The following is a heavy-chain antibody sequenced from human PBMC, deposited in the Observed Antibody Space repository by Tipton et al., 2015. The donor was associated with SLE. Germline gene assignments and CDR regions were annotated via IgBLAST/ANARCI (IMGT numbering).Heavy chain of an antibody. CDR1: GGSIRSYY. CDR3: ARVRDFFDTSAAYSGWFDP. CDR2: VYYTGST. J-gene: IGHJ5*02. D-gene: IGHD3-22*01. Sequence: TLSLTCTVSGGSIRSYYWTWIRQPPGKRLEWIANVYYTGSTYYNPSLKSRVTISVDTSKSQFYLRLSSVTAADTAVYYCARVRDFFDTSAAYSGWFDPWGQGTLVTVSS. V-gene: IGHV4-59*12.